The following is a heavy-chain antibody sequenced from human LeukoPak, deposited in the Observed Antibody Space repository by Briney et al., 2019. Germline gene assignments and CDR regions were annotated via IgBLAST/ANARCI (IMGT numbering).Heavy chain of an antibody. CDR3: ARDLGDYVGYDAFDI. Sequence: PGGSLRLSCAASGFTFSSYAMSWVRQAPGKGLEWLSYITSSGSKTYYADSVKGRFTISRDNAKNSLYLQMNSLRAEDTAVYYCARDLGDYVGYDAFDIWGQGTMVTVSS. D-gene: IGHD4-17*01. CDR1: GFTFSSYA. V-gene: IGHV3-48*03. J-gene: IGHJ3*02. CDR2: ITSSGSKT.